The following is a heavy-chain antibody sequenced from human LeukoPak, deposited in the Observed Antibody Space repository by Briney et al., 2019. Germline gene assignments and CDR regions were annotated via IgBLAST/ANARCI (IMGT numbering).Heavy chain of an antibody. D-gene: IGHD2-2*01. J-gene: IGHJ4*02. CDR1: GFPFENYW. Sequence: GGSLRLSCEASGFPFENYWMSWVRQAPGKGLEWVANIKQDGSETNYVDSVEGRFTISRDNAQNSLFLQMDSLRAEDTAVYFCARDRWALTSAVFMDYWGQGALVTVSS. CDR3: ARDRWALTSAVFMDY. V-gene: IGHV3-7*05. CDR2: IKQDGSET.